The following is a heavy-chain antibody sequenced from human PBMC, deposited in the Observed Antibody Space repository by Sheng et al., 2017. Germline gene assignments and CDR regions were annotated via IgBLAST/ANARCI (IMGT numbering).Heavy chain of an antibody. CDR3: AKDRSAQLQLDPPSFDY. CDR2: ISYDGSNR. J-gene: IGHJ4*02. D-gene: IGHD3-10*01. CDR1: GFTFNTYG. V-gene: IGHV3-30*18. Sequence: VQLVESGGGLVKPGRSLTLSCAASGFTFNTYGIHWVRQAPGKGLEWVAFISYDGSNRFYADSVKGRFTISRDNSKNTLYLQMNSLRGEDTAVYYCAKDRSAQLQLDPPSFDYWGQGTLVTVSS.